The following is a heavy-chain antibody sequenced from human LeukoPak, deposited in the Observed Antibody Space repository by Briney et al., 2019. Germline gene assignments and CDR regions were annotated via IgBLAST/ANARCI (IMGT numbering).Heavy chain of an antibody. V-gene: IGHV3-64*01. D-gene: IGHD3-3*01. J-gene: IGHJ4*02. CDR1: GFTFSSYA. Sequence: QAGGSLRLSCAASGFTFSSYAMHWVRQAPGKGLEYVSAISSNGGSTYYANSVKGRFTISRDNSKNTLYLQMGSLRAEDMAVYYCARASAYYGFWSGYAFDYWGQGTLVTVSS. CDR2: ISSNGGST. CDR3: ARASAYYGFWSGYAFDY.